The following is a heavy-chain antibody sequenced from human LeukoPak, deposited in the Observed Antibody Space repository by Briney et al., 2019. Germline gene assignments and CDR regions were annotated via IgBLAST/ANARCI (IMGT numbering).Heavy chain of an antibody. CDR2: ISGSGGST. CDR3: AKDRFGYSSSWPFDY. V-gene: IGHV3-23*01. D-gene: IGHD6-13*01. J-gene: IGHJ4*02. Sequence: GGSLRLSCAASGFTFSSYAMSWVRQAPGTGLEWVSAISGSGGSTYYADSVKGRFTISRDNSKNTLYLQMNSLRAEGTAVYYCAKDRFGYSSSWPFDYWGQGTLVTVSS. CDR1: GFTFSSYA.